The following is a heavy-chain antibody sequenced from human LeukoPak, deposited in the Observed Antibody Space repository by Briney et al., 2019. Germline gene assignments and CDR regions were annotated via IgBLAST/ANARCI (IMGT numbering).Heavy chain of an antibody. D-gene: IGHD3-9*01. CDR1: GFTFSSYW. V-gene: IGHV3-74*01. J-gene: IGHJ4*02. CDR2: ISSDGSTT. Sequence: GGSLRLSCAASGFTFSSYWMHWVRQAPGEGLVWVSRISSDGSTTTHADSVKGRFIISRDNANNTLYLQIHSLRAEDTAVYYCARTGTTGYYVYWGQGTLVTVSS. CDR3: ARTGTTGYYVY.